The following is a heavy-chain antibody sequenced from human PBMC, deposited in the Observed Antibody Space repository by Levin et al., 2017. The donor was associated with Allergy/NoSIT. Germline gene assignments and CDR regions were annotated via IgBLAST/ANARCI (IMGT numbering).Heavy chain of an antibody. D-gene: IGHD1-26*01. Sequence: TGGSLRLSCAASGFTFSSYSMNWVRQAPGKGLEWVSSISSSSSYIYYADSVKGRFTISRDNAKNSLYLQMNSLRAEDTAVYYCAREWFGRQGSGSYFDWGQGTLVTVSS. CDR3: AREWFGRQGSGSYFD. V-gene: IGHV3-21*01. CDR1: GFTFSSYS. J-gene: IGHJ4*02. CDR2: ISSSSSYI.